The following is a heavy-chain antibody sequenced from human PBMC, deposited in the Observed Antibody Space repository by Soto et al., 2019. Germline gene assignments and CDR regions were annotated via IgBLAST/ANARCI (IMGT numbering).Heavy chain of an antibody. CDR3: ARYYYGSGSYSYFDF. CDR1: GGSINSAGYY. D-gene: IGHD3-10*01. J-gene: IGHJ4*02. CDR2: IYYSGST. Sequence: QVQLQESGPGLVKPSQTLSLTCTISGGSINSAGYYWTWVRQHPGKGLEWIGYIYYSGSTFYNPSLKSRVNISIDTSKNQFSLRLTSVTAADTAVYYCARYYYGSGSYSYFDFWGQGTLVTVSS. V-gene: IGHV4-31*03.